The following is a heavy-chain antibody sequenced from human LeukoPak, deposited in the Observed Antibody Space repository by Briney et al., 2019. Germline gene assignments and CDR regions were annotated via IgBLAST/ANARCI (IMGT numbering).Heavy chain of an antibody. CDR1: GFSLNTDGVG. D-gene: IGHD3-3*01. Sequence: SGPTLVNPTQTLTLTCTFSGFSLNTDGVGLGWLRQPLGKALEWLAVIYWDDDKRYSPSLNYRLSITKDTSKNQVVLTMTNMDPVDTATSCCAHISPNHYDFWNGYFDYWGQGTLVTVSS. CDR2: IYWDDDK. J-gene: IGHJ4*02. V-gene: IGHV2-5*02. CDR3: AHISPNHYDFWNGYFDY.